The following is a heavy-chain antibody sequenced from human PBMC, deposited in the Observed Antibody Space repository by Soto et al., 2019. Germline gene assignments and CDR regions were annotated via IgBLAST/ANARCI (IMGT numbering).Heavy chain of an antibody. V-gene: IGHV5-51*01. D-gene: IGHD5-18*01. J-gene: IGHJ3*02. CDR1: GYSFTSYW. CDR2: IYPGDSDT. CDR3: ARHPMTAMVAFDI. Sequence: TGESLKISCKGSGYSFTSYWIGWVGQMPGKGLEWMGIIYPGDSDTRYSPSFQGQVTISADKSISTAYPQWSSLKASDTAMYYCARHPMTAMVAFDIWGQGTMVTV.